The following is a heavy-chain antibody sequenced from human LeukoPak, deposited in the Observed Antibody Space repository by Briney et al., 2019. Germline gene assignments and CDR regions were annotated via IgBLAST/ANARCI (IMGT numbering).Heavy chain of an antibody. CDR3: ARGPLYTTSWSFDY. J-gene: IGHJ4*02. CDR2: IYTSGST. V-gene: IGHV4-4*07. D-gene: IGHD6-13*01. CDR1: GGSISSYY. Sequence: PSETLSLTCTVSGGSISSYYWSWIRQPAGEGLEWIGRIYTSGSTNYNPSLKSRVTISVDTSKNQFSLKLSSVTAADTAVYYCARGPLYTTSWSFDYWGQGALVTVSS.